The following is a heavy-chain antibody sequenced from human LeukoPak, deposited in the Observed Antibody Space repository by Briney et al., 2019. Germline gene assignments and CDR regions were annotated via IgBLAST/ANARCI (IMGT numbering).Heavy chain of an antibody. V-gene: IGHV3-21*06. J-gene: IGHJ4*02. CDR1: GFTFSSYS. Sequence: GGSLRLSCAASGFTFSSYSMNWVRQAPGKGLEWVSSITSSSSYIYYADSVKGRFTISRDNAKNSLYLQMNSLRAEDTAVYYCARGPSGYHNTGGQGTLVTVSS. D-gene: IGHD5-12*01. CDR3: ARGPSGYHNT. CDR2: ITSSSSYI.